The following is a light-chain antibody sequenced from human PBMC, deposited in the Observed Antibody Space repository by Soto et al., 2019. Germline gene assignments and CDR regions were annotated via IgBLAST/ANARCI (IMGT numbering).Light chain of an antibody. CDR2: NGN. V-gene: IGLV1-44*01. CDR3: AAWDVSLKGPV. CDR1: SSDIGSNT. J-gene: IGLJ2*01. Sequence: QSVLTQPPSASGTPGQWVTISCSGGSSDIGSNTVHWYQHLPGPAPKLLIYNGNQRPSAVPDRFSGSMSGTSASLAISGLQAEYGADYYCAAWDVSLKGPVFGGGTKLTVL.